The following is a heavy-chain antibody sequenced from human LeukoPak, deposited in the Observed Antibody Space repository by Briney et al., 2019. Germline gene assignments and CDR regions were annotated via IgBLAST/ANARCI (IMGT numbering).Heavy chain of an antibody. D-gene: IGHD3-22*01. CDR1: GFTSSDYY. CDR3: ARANYYDSSGYLTYFDY. Sequence: GGSLRLSCAASGFTSSDYYMIWIRQAPGKGLEWISYISSTGSAIYYADSVKGRFTISRDNAKNSLYLQMNSLRAEDTAVYYCARANYYDSSGYLTYFDYWGQGTLVTVSS. V-gene: IGHV3-11*01. J-gene: IGHJ4*02. CDR2: ISSTGSAI.